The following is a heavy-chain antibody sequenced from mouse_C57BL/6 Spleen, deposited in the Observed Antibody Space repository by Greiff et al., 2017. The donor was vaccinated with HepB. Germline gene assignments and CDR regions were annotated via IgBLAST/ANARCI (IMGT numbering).Heavy chain of an antibody. V-gene: IGHV1-82*01. D-gene: IGHD2-4*01. CDR2: IYPGDGDT. J-gene: IGHJ3*01. CDR1: GYAFSSSW. CDR3: AREGIDYDYEAWFAY. Sequence: QVQLQQSGPELVKPGASVKISCKASGYAFSSSWMNWVKQRPGKGLEWIGRIYPGDGDTNYNGKFKGKATLTADKSSSTAYMQLSSLTSEDSAVYFCAREGIDYDYEAWFAYWGQGTLVTVSA.